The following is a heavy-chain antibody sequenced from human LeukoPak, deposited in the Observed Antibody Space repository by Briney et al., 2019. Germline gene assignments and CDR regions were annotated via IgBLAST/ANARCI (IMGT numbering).Heavy chain of an antibody. Sequence: GGSLRLCCAASGFTFSSFAMSWVRQAPGKGLEWVSAINFSGGTTYYADSVKGRFTISRDNFKNTLYLQMNGLRADDTAVYCCTKGHYYGSGSYWVWGQGTLVTVSS. J-gene: IGHJ4*02. CDR3: TKGHYYGSGSYWV. CDR2: INFSGGTT. CDR1: GFTFSSFA. V-gene: IGHV3-23*01. D-gene: IGHD3-10*01.